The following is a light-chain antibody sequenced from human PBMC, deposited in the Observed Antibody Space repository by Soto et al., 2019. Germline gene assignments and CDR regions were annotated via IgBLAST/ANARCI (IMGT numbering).Light chain of an antibody. CDR2: GAS. J-gene: IGKJ4*01. CDR1: QSVSSSY. V-gene: IGKV3-20*01. Sequence: EIVLSHSPCTLSLSPLERATRSFRSIQSVSSSYLAWYQQKPGQAPRLLIYGASSRATGIPDRCSGSGSGTEFTLTISSLQSEDFATYYCQQYYSYPRLTFGGGTKVDIK. CDR3: QQYYSYPRLT.